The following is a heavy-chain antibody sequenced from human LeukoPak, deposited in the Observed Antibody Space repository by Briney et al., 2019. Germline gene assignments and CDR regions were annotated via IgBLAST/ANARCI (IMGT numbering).Heavy chain of an antibody. CDR2: ISGRGGSI. V-gene: IGHV3-23*01. D-gene: IGHD3-3*01. CDR3: AKGARVRDYDFWSGYSFFDY. Sequence: QPGGSLRLSCAASGFNFSSYAMNWVRQAPGKGLEWVSGISGRGGSIYYADSVTGRFTMSRDNSKNTLYLQMDSLRAEDTAVYYCAKGARVRDYDFWSGYSFFDYWGQGTLVTVSS. J-gene: IGHJ4*02. CDR1: GFNFSSYA.